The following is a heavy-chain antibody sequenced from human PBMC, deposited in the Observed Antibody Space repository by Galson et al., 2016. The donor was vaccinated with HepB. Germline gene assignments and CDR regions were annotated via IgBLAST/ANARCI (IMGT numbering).Heavy chain of an antibody. CDR3: ARGSPSNFYYYGLDV. Sequence: QSGAEVKKPGDSLKISCKGSGYSFTNYWIGWVRQLPGKGLEWMGLIYPGDSDTRYSPPFQGHVTISADNSITTAYLQWSSLKASDTAIYYCARGSPSNFYYYGLDVWGQGTTVTVSS. CDR1: GYSFTNYW. CDR2: IYPGDSDT. J-gene: IGHJ6*02. V-gene: IGHV5-51*01.